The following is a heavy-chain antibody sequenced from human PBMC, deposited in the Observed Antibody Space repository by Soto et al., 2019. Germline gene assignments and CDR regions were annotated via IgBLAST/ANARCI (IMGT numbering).Heavy chain of an antibody. J-gene: IGHJ4*02. V-gene: IGHV1-69*04. CDR2: IIPILGIA. D-gene: IGHD6-13*01. Sequence: SVKVSCKASGYTFTSYYMHWVRQAPGQGLEWMGIIIPILGIANYAQKFQGRVTITADKSTSTAYMELSSLRSEDTAVYYCARGGDGSSWYGFDYWGQGTLVTVSS. CDR3: ARGGDGSSWYGFDY. CDR1: GYTFTSYY.